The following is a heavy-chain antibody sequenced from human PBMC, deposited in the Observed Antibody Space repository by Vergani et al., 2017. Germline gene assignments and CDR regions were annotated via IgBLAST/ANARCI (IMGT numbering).Heavy chain of an antibody. V-gene: IGHV3-49*03. CDR2: IRSKAYGQAT. D-gene: IGHD3-10*01. J-gene: IGHJ3*02. Sequence: EVQLVESGGDLVQPGRSLRLSCTASGFTFGYYAMDWFRQAPGQGLEWVGGIRSKAYGQATIYAASVKGRFTISRDDSKSIAYLQMNNLQTEDTAMYYCVRDQVTMLRGSDALDIWGQATMVTVSS. CDR1: GFTFGYYA. CDR3: VRDQVTMLRGSDALDI.